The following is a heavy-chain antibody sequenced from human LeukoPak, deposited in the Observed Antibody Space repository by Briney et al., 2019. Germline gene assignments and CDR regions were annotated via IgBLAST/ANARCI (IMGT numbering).Heavy chain of an antibody. CDR2: IESDGRRT. CDR1: GFTFSSTW. D-gene: IGHD3-16*02. J-gene: IGHJ3*02. V-gene: IGHV3-74*03. CDR3: ARVPAGVIGMKDAFDI. Sequence: GGSLRLSCAASGFTFSSTWMHWVRQVPGKELVWVARIESDGRRTTYAESVKGRFTISRHNAKNSLYLQMNSLRAEDTAVYYCARVPAGVIGMKDAFDIWGQGTMVTVSS.